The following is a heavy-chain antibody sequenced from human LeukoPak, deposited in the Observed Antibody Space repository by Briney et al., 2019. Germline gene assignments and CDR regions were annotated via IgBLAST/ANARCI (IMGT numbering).Heavy chain of an antibody. CDR3: ARDYSSGYPVDY. D-gene: IGHD3-22*01. CDR2: ISYDGSNK. J-gene: IGHJ4*02. V-gene: IGHV3-30-3*01. Sequence: PGGSLRLSCAASGFTFSSYAMRWVRQAPGKGLEWVAVISYDGSNKYYADSVKGRFTISRDNSKNTLYLQMNSLRAEDTAVYYCARDYSSGYPVDYWGQGTLVTVSS. CDR1: GFTFSSYA.